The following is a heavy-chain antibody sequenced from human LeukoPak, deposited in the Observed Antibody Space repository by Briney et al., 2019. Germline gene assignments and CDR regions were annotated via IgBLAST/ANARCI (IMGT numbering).Heavy chain of an antibody. CDR1: GYTFTSYG. CDR3: ARDRFPRYFDWLYIAHPPFDY. Sequence: GASVKVSCKASGYTFTSYGISWVRQAPGQGLEWMGWISAYNGNTNYAQKLQGRVTMTTDTSTSTAYMELRSLRSDDTAVYYCARDRFPRYFDWLYIAHPPFDYWGQGTLVTVSS. V-gene: IGHV1-18*04. D-gene: IGHD3-9*01. J-gene: IGHJ4*02. CDR2: ISAYNGNT.